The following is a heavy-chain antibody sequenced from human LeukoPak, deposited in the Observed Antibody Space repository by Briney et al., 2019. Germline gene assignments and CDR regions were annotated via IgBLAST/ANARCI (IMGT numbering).Heavy chain of an antibody. D-gene: IGHD3-16*02. CDR2: IYYSGST. CDR3: ARDLGRYSGPDY. CDR1: GGSISSYY. J-gene: IGHJ4*02. V-gene: IGHV4-59*01. Sequence: SETLTLTCTVSGGSISSYYWSWIRQPPGKGLEWIGYIYYSGSTNYNPSLKSRVTISVDTSKNQFSLKLSSVTAADTAVYYCARDLGRYSGPDYWGQGTLVTVSS.